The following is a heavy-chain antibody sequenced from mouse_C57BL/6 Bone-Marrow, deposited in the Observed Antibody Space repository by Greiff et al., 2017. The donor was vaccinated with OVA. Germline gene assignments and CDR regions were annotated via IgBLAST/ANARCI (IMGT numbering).Heavy chain of an antibody. CDR3: AREDSLGVAWFAY. D-gene: IGHD3-2*02. Sequence: VQLQQPGTELVKPGASVKLSCKASGYTFTSYWMHWVKQRPGQGLEWIGNINPSNGGTNYNEKFKSKATLTVDKSSSTAYMQLSSLTSEDSAVYYCAREDSLGVAWFAYWGQGTLVTVSA. CDR2: INPSNGGT. CDR1: GYTFTSYW. J-gene: IGHJ3*01. V-gene: IGHV1-53*01.